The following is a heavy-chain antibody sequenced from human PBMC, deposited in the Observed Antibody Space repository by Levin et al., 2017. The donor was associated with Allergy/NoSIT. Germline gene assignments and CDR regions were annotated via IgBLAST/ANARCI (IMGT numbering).Heavy chain of an antibody. CDR2: ISSSGSTI. J-gene: IGHJ6*03. CDR1: GFTFSDYY. V-gene: IGHV3-11*01. Sequence: GGSLRLSCAASGFTFSDYYMSWIRQAPGKGLEWVSYISSSGSTIYYADSVKGRFTISRDNAKNSLYLQMNSLRAEDTAVYYCARLPPLGGGYYYYMDVWGKGTTVTVSS. CDR3: ARLPPLGGGYYYYMDV. D-gene: IGHD3-16*01.